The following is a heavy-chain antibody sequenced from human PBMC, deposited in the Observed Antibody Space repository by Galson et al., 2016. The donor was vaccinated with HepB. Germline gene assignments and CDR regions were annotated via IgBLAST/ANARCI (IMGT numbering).Heavy chain of an antibody. J-gene: IGHJ4*02. CDR1: GFTFSSYA. CDR3: AKATACTSTSCPCFFDY. V-gene: IGHV3-23*01. CDR2: ISASGGYI. D-gene: IGHD2-2*01. Sequence: SLRLSCAASGFTFSSYAMSWVRQAPGKGLEWVSFISASGGYIRYADSVKGRFTISRDTSKNTLFLQMNSLRPEDTAVYFCAKATACTSTSCPCFFDYWGQGTLVTASA.